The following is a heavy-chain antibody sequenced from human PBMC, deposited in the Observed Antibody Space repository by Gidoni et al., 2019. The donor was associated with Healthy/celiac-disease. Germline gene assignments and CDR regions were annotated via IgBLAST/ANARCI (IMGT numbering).Heavy chain of an antibody. J-gene: IGHJ4*02. D-gene: IGHD6-13*01. Sequence: QVQLVQSGAEVKKPGASVKVSCKASGYTFTGYYMHWVRQAPGQGLEWMGWINPNSGGTNYAQKFQGRVTMTRDTSISTAYMELSRLRSDDTAVYYCARWFRRGSSWYMVFDYWGQGTLVTVSS. CDR1: GYTFTGYY. V-gene: IGHV1-2*02. CDR2: INPNSGGT. CDR3: ARWFRRGSSWYMVFDY.